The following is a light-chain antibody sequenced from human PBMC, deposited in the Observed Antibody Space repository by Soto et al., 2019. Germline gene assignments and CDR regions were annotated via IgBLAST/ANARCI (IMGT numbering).Light chain of an antibody. CDR2: RNT. Sequence: SVLTQPHSVSGTLGQRVTISCSGSRSKIGSTTVYWFQPLSGTAPKLLISRNTQRPSRVPARLSGSKSGTSASLAISALRSEYEADYYCATCDDSLKTDVFGSGTKVHV. CDR1: RSKIGSTT. V-gene: IGLV1-47*01. J-gene: IGLJ1*01. CDR3: ATCDDSLKTDV.